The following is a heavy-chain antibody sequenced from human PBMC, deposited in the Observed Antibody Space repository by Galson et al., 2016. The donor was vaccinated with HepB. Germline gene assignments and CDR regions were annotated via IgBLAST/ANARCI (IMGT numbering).Heavy chain of an antibody. J-gene: IGHJ6*02. V-gene: IGHV3-30-3*01. CDR2: ISYDGSNK. D-gene: IGHD1-7*01. Sequence: SLRLSCAASGFTFSSYAMHWVRQAPGKGLEWVAVISYDGSNKYYADSVKGRFTISRDNSKNTLYLQMNSLRAEDTAVYYCARKELYYYYYGMDVWGQGTTVTVS. CDR1: GFTFSSYA. CDR3: ARKELYYYYYGMDV.